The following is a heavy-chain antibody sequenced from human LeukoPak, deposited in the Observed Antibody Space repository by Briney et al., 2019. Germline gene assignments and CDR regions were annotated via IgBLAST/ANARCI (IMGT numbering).Heavy chain of an antibody. CDR1: GGSFSGYY. Sequence: PSETLSLTCAVYGGSFSGYYWSWIRQPPGKGLEWIGEINHSGSTNYTPSLKSRVTMSIDTSKDQFSLMLSSVTAADTAVYYCARGVGSGWSDYWGQGTLVTVSS. D-gene: IGHD6-19*01. V-gene: IGHV4-34*01. CDR3: ARGVGSGWSDY. J-gene: IGHJ4*02. CDR2: INHSGST.